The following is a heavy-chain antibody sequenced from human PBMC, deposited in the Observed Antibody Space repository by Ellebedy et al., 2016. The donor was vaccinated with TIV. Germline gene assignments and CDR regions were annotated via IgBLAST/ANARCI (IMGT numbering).Heavy chain of an antibody. CDR1: GFTFSIYW. J-gene: IGHJ4*02. V-gene: IGHV3-7*01. D-gene: IGHD5-12*01. CDR3: AREGRDYDSTAYDN. Sequence: GESLKISCAASGFTFSIYWMSWVRQAPGKGLECVANIKQDGSEKSYVDSVKGRFTISRDNAKNSLYLQMNTLRAEDTAVYYCAREGRDYDSTAYDNWGQGTLVTVSS. CDR2: IKQDGSEK.